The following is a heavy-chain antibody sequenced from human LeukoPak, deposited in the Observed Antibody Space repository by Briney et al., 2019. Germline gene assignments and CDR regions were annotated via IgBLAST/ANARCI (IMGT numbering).Heavy chain of an antibody. CDR3: AKDLRGMVVAANFDY. CDR2: ISGSGGST. V-gene: IGHV3-23*01. D-gene: IGHD2-15*01. J-gene: IGHJ4*02. CDR1: GFTFSSYA. Sequence: GGSLRLSCAASGFTFSSYAMSWVRQAPGKRLEWVSAISGSGGSTYYADSVKGRFTISRDNSKNTLYLQMNSLRAEDTAVYYCAKDLRGMVVAANFDYWGQGTLVTVSS.